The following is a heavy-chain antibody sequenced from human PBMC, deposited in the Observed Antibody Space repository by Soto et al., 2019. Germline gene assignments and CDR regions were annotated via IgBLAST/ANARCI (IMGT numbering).Heavy chain of an antibody. CDR2: IYTSGST. D-gene: IGHD2-15*01. CDR3: ARGIHGSSQYINWFDR. CDR1: GGSISSYY. Sequence: SETLSLTCTVSGGSISSYYWSWIRQPAGKGLEWIGRIYTSGSTNYNPSLKSRVTMSVDTSKNQFSLKLSSVTAADTAVYFCARGIHGSSQYINWFDRWGQGTPVTVSS. J-gene: IGHJ5*02. V-gene: IGHV4-4*07.